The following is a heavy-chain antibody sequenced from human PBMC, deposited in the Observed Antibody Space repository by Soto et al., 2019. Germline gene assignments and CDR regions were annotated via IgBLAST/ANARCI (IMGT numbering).Heavy chain of an antibody. J-gene: IGHJ4*02. CDR1: GGTFSSYA. Sequence: QVQLVQSGAEVKKPGSSVKVSCKASGGTFSSYAISWVRQAPGQGLEWMGGIIPIFGTANYAQKFQGRVTITADESTSTATMTLRSVRPVYTPAYQWSGGGGRGSCDSTTRRDYWGQGTLVTVSS. V-gene: IGHV1-69*01. D-gene: IGHD2-21*02. CDR3: SGGGGRGSCDSTTRRDY. CDR2: IIPIFGTA.